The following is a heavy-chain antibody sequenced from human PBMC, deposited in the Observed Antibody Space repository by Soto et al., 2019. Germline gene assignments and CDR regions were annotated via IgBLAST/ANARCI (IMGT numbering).Heavy chain of an antibody. Sequence: GGSLRLSCAASAFTLSSYAMHWVRQAPGKGLEWVAVISYDGSNKYYADSVKGRFTSSRDNSKNTLYLQMKCLGAEDTAVYYCARDRPPLLRFPARRPLDYWGQGTLVTVSS. CDR1: AFTLSSYA. CDR3: ARDRPPLLRFPARRPLDY. V-gene: IGHV3-30-3*01. J-gene: IGHJ4*02. D-gene: IGHD3-3*01. CDR2: ISYDGSNK.